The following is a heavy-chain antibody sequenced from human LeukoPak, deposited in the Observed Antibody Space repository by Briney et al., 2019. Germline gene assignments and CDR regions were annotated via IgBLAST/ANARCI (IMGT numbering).Heavy chain of an antibody. D-gene: IGHD2-21*02. CDR3: ARPYCGGDCYAEGNFGY. J-gene: IGHJ4*02. V-gene: IGHV3-21*01. CDR2: ISSSSSYI. CDR1: GFTFSSCS. Sequence: GGSLRLSCAASGFTFSSCSMNWVRQAPGKGLEWVSSISSSSSYIYYADSVKGRFTISRDNAKNSLYLQMNSLRAEHTAVYYCARPYCGGDCYAEGNFGYWGQGTLVTASS.